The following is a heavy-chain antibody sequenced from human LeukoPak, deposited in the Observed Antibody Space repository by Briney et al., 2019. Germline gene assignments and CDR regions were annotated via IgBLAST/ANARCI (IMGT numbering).Heavy chain of an antibody. CDR3: AREGGLATPFDY. J-gene: IGHJ4*02. D-gene: IGHD6-19*01. CDR2: ISSSSTI. V-gene: IGHV3-48*01. CDR1: GFTFSSYG. Sequence: GGSLRLSCAASGFTFSSYGMSWVRQAPGKGLEWVSYISSSSTIYYADSVKGRFTISRDNAKNSLYLQMNSLRAEDTAVYYCAREGGLATPFDYWGQGTLVTVSS.